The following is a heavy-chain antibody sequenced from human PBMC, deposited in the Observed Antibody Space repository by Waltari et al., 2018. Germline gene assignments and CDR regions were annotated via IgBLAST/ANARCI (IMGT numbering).Heavy chain of an antibody. CDR3: ARRRGSYLANWFDT. J-gene: IGHJ5*02. V-gene: IGHV1-8*01. D-gene: IGHD1-26*01. CDR2: MSPNSGKS. Sequence: QVQLVQSGAEVKRPGASVTVSCKASGYTFSTSDISWVRQAPGQGLEWMGWMSPNSGKSGYAQRFQSRVTLTRNSSISTAYMELSSLRSDDTAVYYCARRRGSYLANWFDTWGQGTLVTVSS. CDR1: GYTFSTSD.